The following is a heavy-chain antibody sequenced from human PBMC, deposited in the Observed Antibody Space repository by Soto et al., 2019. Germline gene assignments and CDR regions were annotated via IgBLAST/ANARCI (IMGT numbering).Heavy chain of an antibody. V-gene: IGHV4-30-2*01. D-gene: IGHD3-3*01. CDR1: GGSIGSGGYS. CDR2: IYHSGST. Sequence: SETLSLTCTVSGGSIGSGGYSWSWIRQPPGKGLEWIGYIYHSGSTYYNPSLKSRVTISVDRSKNQFSLKLSSVTAADTAVYYCARTYYDFWSGSTSYGMVVWGQGTTVTVS. CDR3: ARTYYDFWSGSTSYGMVV. J-gene: IGHJ6*02.